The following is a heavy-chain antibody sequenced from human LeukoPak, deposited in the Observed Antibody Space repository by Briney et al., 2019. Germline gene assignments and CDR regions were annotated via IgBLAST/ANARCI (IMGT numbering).Heavy chain of an antibody. CDR2: ISGSGGST. CDR3: ANNFPPPYSSSWRYGY. CDR1: GFTFSSYA. J-gene: IGHJ4*02. V-gene: IGHV3-23*01. Sequence: PGGSLRLSCAASGFTFSSYAMSWVRQAPGKGLEWVSAISGSGGSTYYADSVKGRFTISRDNSKNTLYLQMNSLRAEDTAVYYCANNFPPPYSSSWRYGYWGQGTLVTVSS. D-gene: IGHD6-13*01.